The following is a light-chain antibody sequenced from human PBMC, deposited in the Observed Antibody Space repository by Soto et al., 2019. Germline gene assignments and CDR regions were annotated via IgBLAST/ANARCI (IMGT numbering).Light chain of an antibody. Sequence: DVVMTQSPLSLPVTLGQPASISCRSSQSLVFSDGNTYLNWFQQRPGQSPRRLIYKVSNRNYGDSDRFSGNGSGPDFTLRISRVEAEDGGVHSLMQGTHWPWTFGQGTKVEIK. CDR2: KVS. CDR3: MQGTHWPWT. V-gene: IGKV2-30*01. CDR1: QSLVFSDGNTY. J-gene: IGKJ1*01.